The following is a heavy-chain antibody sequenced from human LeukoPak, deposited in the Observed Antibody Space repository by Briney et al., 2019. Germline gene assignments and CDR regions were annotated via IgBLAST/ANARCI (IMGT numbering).Heavy chain of an antibody. D-gene: IGHD1-26*01. V-gene: IGHV3-7*01. CDR1: GFTFSSYW. CDR3: AREVIMGAFDY. Sequence: PGGSLRLSCAASGFTFSSYWMSWVCQAPGKGLEWVANIKQDGSEKYYVDSVKGRFTISRDNAKNSLYLQMNSLRAEDTAVYYCAREVIMGAFDYWGQGTLVTVSS. J-gene: IGHJ4*02. CDR2: IKQDGSEK.